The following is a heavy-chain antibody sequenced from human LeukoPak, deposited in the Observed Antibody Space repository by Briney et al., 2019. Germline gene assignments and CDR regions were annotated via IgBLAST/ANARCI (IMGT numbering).Heavy chain of an antibody. J-gene: IGHJ3*02. CDR1: GFTFSSYA. CDR3: ARDFIVATTNDALDI. Sequence: GRSLRLSCAASGFTFSSYAMHWVRQAPGKGLEWVAVTWYDGSEEYYADSVKGRFTISRDNSKNTLYLQMNGLRAEDTAVYYCARDFIVATTNDALDIWGQGTMVTVSS. V-gene: IGHV3-33*01. CDR2: TWYDGSEE. D-gene: IGHD5-12*01.